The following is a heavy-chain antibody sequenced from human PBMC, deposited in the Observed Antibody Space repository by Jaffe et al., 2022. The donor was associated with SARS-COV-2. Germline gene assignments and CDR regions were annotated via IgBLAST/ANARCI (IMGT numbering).Heavy chain of an antibody. CDR3: ASLFTLDDGMDV. Sequence: QVQLQESGPGLVKPSETLSLTCTVSGGSISSYYWSWIRQPPGKGLEWIGYIYYSGSTNYNPSLKSRVTISVDTSKNQFSLKLSSVTAADTAVYYCASLFTLDDGMDVWGQGTTVTVSS. CDR2: IYYSGST. V-gene: IGHV4-59*01. D-gene: IGHD3-9*01. CDR1: GGSISSYY. J-gene: IGHJ6*02.